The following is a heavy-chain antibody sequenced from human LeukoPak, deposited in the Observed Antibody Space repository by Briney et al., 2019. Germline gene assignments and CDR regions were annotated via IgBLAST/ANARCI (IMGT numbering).Heavy chain of an antibody. CDR2: IYHSGST. Sequence: SETLSLTCAVSGYSISSGYYWGWIRQPPGKGLEWIGSIYHSGSTYYNPSLKSRVTISVDTSKNQFSLKLSSVTAADTAVYYCARDSRYYDSSGYHYYFDYWGQGTLVTVSS. J-gene: IGHJ4*02. CDR1: GYSISSGYY. CDR3: ARDSRYYDSSGYHYYFDY. D-gene: IGHD3-22*01. V-gene: IGHV4-38-2*02.